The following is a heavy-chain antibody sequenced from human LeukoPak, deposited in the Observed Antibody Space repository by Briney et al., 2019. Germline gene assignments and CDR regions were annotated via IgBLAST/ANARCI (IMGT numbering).Heavy chain of an antibody. J-gene: IGHJ4*02. CDR1: GFTFSSYA. CDR3: TKSRISFSGQADH. CDR2: ISGSGGST. Sequence: GGSLRLSCAASGFTFSSYAMSWVRQAPGKGLEWVSAISGSGGSTYYADSVKGRFTISRDNSKNTLYLQMNSLRAEDTAVYYCTKSRISFSGQADHWGQGTLVTVSS. D-gene: IGHD5-12*01. V-gene: IGHV3-23*01.